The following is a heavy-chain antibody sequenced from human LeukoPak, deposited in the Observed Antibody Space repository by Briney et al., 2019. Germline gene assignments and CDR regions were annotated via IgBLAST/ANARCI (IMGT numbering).Heavy chain of an antibody. CDR1: GFTFDDYA. CDR2: ISWNSGSI. J-gene: IGHJ4*02. D-gene: IGHD4-17*01. Sequence: PGGSLRLSCAASGFTFDDYAMHWVRQAPGKGLEWVSGISWNSGSIGYADPVKGRFTISRDNAKNSLYLQMDSLRAEDTALYYCAKASYGDNALDYWGQGTLVTVSS. V-gene: IGHV3-9*01. CDR3: AKASYGDNALDY.